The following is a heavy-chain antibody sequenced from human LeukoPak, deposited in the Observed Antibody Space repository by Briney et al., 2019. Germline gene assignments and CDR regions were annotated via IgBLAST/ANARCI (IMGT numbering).Heavy chain of an antibody. CDR1: GFTFSSYG. J-gene: IGHJ6*03. Sequence: GGSLRLSCAASGFTFSSYGMHWVRQAPGKGLEWVAFIRYDGNTKYYADSVKGRFTISRDNSKNTVYLQMNSLRVEDTAVYYCARIGGYDFWSGYRYMDVWGKGTTVTVS. CDR3: ARIGGYDFWSGYRYMDV. V-gene: IGHV3-30*02. CDR2: IRYDGNTK. D-gene: IGHD3-3*01.